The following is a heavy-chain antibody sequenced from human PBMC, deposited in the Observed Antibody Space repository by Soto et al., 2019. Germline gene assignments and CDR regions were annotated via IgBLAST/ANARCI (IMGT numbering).Heavy chain of an antibody. CDR3: ARANPVGYCSSTSCSLKYYYYGMDV. V-gene: IGHV1-2*02. CDR2: INPNSGGT. D-gene: IGHD2-2*01. CDR1: GYTFTGYY. J-gene: IGHJ6*02. Sequence: VASVKVSCKASGYTFTGYYMHWVRRAPGQGLGWMGWINPNSGGTNYAQKFQGRVTMTRDTSISTAYMELSRLRSDDTAVYYCARANPVGYCSSTSCSLKYYYYGMDVWGQGTTVTVSS.